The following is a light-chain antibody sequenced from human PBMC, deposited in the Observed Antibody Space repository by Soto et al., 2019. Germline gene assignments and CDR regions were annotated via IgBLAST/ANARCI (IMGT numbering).Light chain of an antibody. J-gene: IGKJ5*01. Sequence: EIVMTQSPATLSVSPGERATLSCRASQSVSSNLAWYQQKPGQAPRLLMYGASTRATGVPARFSGSGSGTDFSLTISRLEPEDFAVYYCQQRSNWPITFGQGTRLE. CDR2: GAS. CDR1: QSVSSN. V-gene: IGKV3-15*01. CDR3: QQRSNWPIT.